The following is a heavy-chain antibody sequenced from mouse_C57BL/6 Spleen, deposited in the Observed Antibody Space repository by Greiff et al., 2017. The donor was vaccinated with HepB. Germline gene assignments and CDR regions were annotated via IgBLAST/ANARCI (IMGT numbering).Heavy chain of an antibody. CDR3: ARAPSTDDYEGYAMDY. D-gene: IGHD2-4*01. CDR1: GFTFSSYA. Sequence: EVQGVESGGGLVKPGGSLKLSCAASGFTFSSYAMSWVRQTPGKRLEWVATISDGGSYTYYPDNVKGRFTISRDNAKNNLYLQMSHLKSEDTAMYYCARAPSTDDYEGYAMDYWGQGTSVTVSS. V-gene: IGHV5-4*01. CDR2: ISDGGSYT. J-gene: IGHJ4*01.